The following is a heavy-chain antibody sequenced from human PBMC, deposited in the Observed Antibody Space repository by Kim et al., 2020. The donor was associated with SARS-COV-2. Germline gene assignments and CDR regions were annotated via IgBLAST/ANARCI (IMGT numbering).Heavy chain of an antibody. CDR3: ARAAGYSKNWFDP. J-gene: IGHJ5*02. D-gene: IGHD3-9*01. Sequence: SETLSLTCTVSGGSISSGGYYWSWIRQHPGKGLEWIGYIYYSGSTYYNPSLKSRVTISVDTSKNQFSLKLSSVTAADTAVYYCARAAGYSKNWFDPWGQGTLVTVSS. CDR2: IYYSGST. V-gene: IGHV4-31*03. CDR1: GGSISSGGYY.